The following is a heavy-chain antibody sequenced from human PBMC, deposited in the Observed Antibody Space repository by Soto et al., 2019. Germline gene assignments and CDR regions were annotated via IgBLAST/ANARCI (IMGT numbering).Heavy chain of an antibody. CDR1: GYSFTDYW. Sequence: EVQLVQSGAEVKKPGEALKISCKCSGYSFTDYWIGWVRQMPGKGLEYVGTIYAGDSDTRYSPSFEGRVTMSVDKSISTAYLHWSSLQASDTALDDCARQHPLDSSAWYNRGQGTLVTVAS. D-gene: IGHD6-19*01. CDR3: ARQHPLDSSAWYN. J-gene: IGHJ4*02. CDR2: IYAGDSDT. V-gene: IGHV5-51*01.